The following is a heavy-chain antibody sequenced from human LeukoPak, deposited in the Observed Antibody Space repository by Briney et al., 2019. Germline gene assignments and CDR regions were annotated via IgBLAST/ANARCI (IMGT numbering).Heavy chain of an antibody. CDR1: GFTFSNFW. D-gene: IGHD2-15*01. CDR3: ARYYSGGSCSKDGSFDY. CDR2: IKQDGSEK. V-gene: IGHV3-7*01. Sequence: GGSLRLSCAASGFTFSNFWMSWVRQAPGKGPEWVAKIKQDGSEKYYADSVKGRFTISRDNAKNSLYLQMNSLRAEDTAVYYCARYYSGGSCSKDGSFDYWGQGTLVTVSS. J-gene: IGHJ4*02.